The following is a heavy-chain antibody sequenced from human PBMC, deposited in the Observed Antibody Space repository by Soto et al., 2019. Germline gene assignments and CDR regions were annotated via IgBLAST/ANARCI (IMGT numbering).Heavy chain of an antibody. Sequence: SETLSLTCTVSGGSISSGGYYWSWIRQPPGKGQEWIGEINHSGSTNYNPSLKSRVTISVDTSKNQFSLKLSSVTAAVTAVYYCARGLDGNNWFDPWGQGTLVTVSS. J-gene: IGHJ5*02. CDR1: GGSISSGGYY. CDR2: INHSGST. CDR3: ARGLDGNNWFDP. V-gene: IGHV4-39*07.